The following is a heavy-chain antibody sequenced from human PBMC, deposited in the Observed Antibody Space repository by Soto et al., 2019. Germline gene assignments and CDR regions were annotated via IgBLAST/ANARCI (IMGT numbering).Heavy chain of an antibody. CDR2: IFSTDEK. CDR3: ARFTMLQGELSNYFYGMDV. Sequence: QVTLKESGPVMVTATETLAVTCTVSGFSLSNARMAVSWIRQPPGKALEWLAHIFSTDEKSYNASLKTRLSISEETSRSQVVVTMTNMDPVDTATYYCARFTMLQGELSNYFYGMDVWGQGTTVTVSS. D-gene: IGHD3-10*01. J-gene: IGHJ6*02. V-gene: IGHV2-26*01. CDR1: GFSLSNARMA.